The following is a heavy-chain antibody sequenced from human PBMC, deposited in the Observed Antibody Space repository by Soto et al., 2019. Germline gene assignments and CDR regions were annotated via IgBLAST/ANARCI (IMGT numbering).Heavy chain of an antibody. CDR1: GFSFTSYD. D-gene: IGHD3-10*01. CDR2: TSIDGNTK. J-gene: IGHJ4*02. CDR3: ARNYGSALDY. V-gene: IGHV3-30-3*01. Sequence: QVLLVASGGGVVQPGRSLRLSCAASGFSFTSYDIYWVRQAPGKGLEWVAVTSIDGNTKYYADSVQGRFTVSRDNSKDTLYLEMTSLRPQDTAVYYCARNYGSALDYWGQGTPVTVSS.